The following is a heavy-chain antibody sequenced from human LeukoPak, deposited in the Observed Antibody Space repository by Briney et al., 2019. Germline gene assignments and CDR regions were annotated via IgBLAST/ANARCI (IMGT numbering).Heavy chain of an antibody. D-gene: IGHD5-24*01. Sequence: ASGKVSCKASGYTFTIYYMHWVRQAPGQGLEWMGIINPSGGSTSYAQKFQCRVTMTRDTSTSTVYMELSTLRSEDTAVYYCARSLEMAKPRTFDYWGQGTMVTASS. CDR1: GYTFTIYY. CDR2: INPSGGST. V-gene: IGHV1-46*01. CDR3: ARSLEMAKPRTFDY. J-gene: IGHJ4*02.